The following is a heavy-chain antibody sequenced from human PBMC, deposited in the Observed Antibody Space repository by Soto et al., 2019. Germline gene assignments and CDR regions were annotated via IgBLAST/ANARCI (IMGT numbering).Heavy chain of an antibody. V-gene: IGHV4-59*01. CDR1: GGSISSYY. J-gene: IGHJ4*02. CDR2: IYSSGNT. CDR3: ARDAGYDNSSGFIDN. D-gene: IGHD3-22*01. Sequence: QVQLQESGPGLVKPSETLSLTCTVSGGSISSYYWSWIRQPPGKGLEWIGNIYSSGNTKYNPSLRSRVTISVDASKNQFSLQLISVTAADTAVYYCARDAGYDNSSGFIDNWGQGTRVTVSS.